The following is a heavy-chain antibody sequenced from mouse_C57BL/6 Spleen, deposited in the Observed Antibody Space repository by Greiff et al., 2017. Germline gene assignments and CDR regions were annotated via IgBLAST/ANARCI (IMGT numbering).Heavy chain of an antibody. CDR3: ARWDYYGSSYPCDY. J-gene: IGHJ2*01. CDR1: GYTFTSYW. D-gene: IGHD1-1*01. CDR2: IHPNSGST. V-gene: IGHV1-64*01. Sequence: QVQLQQPGAELVKPGASVKLSCKASGYTFTSYWMHWVKQRPGQGLEWIGMIHPNSGSTNYNEKFKSKATLTVDKSSSTAYMQLSSLTSEDSAVYYCARWDYYGSSYPCDYWGKGTTLTVSS.